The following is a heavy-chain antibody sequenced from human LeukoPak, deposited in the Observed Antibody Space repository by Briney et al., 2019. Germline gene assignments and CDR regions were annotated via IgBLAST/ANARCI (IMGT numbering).Heavy chain of an antibody. D-gene: IGHD6-13*01. CDR3: ARGPYSSNWYVDY. Sequence: PGGSLRLSCAASGFTLSSYEMNWVRLALGKGLEWISYISRTGNSVYYADSVKGRFTISGDSAKNSLYLQMNSLRAEDTAVYYRARGPYSSNWYVDYWGQGTLVTVAS. J-gene: IGHJ4*02. CDR2: ISRTGNSV. CDR1: GFTLSSYE. V-gene: IGHV3-48*03.